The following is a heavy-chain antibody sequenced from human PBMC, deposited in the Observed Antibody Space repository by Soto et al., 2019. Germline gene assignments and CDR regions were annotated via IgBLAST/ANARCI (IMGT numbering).Heavy chain of an antibody. J-gene: IGHJ3*02. CDR3: ARVDSIAVAGYDAFDI. Sequence: ASVKVSCKASGYTSTGYYMHWVRQTPGQGLEWMGWINPNSGGTNYAQKFQGWVTMTRDTSISTAYMELSRLRSDDTAVYYCARVDSIAVAGYDAFDIWGQGTMVTVSS. CDR2: INPNSGGT. CDR1: GYTSTGYY. V-gene: IGHV1-2*04. D-gene: IGHD6-19*01.